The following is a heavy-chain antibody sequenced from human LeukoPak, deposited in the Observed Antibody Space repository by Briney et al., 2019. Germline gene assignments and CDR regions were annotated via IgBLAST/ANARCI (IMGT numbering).Heavy chain of an antibody. Sequence: SETLSLTCTVSGGSISSSSYYWGWIRQPPGKGLEWIGSIYYSGSTYYNPSLKSRVTISVDPSKNQFSLKLSSVTAADTAVYYCARRQASTGNRPFDYWGQGILVTVSS. J-gene: IGHJ4*02. CDR3: ARRQASTGNRPFDY. CDR1: GGSISSSSYY. CDR2: IYYSGST. V-gene: IGHV4-39*01. D-gene: IGHD3-9*01.